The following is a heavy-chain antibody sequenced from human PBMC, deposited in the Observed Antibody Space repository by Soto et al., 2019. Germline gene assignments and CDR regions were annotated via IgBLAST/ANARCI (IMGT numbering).Heavy chain of an antibody. D-gene: IGHD1-26*01. CDR2: IYYSGST. Sequence: PSETLSLTCTVSGVSVNSGDYYWSWIRQPPGKGLEWIGYIYYSGSTNYNPSLKSRVTISVDTSKNQFSLRLSSVTTADTAVYYCARTHRGSWRGTAVAAPYLDSWGQGTLVTVSS. J-gene: IGHJ4*02. V-gene: IGHV4-61*08. CDR3: ARTHRGSWRGTAVAAPYLDS. CDR1: GVSVNSGDYY.